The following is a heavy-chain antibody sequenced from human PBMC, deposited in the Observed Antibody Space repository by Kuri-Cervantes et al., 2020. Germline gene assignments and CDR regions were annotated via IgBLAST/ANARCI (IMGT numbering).Heavy chain of an antibody. CDR1: GDSISSSNW. D-gene: IGHD5-12*01. CDR2: IFHSGST. V-gene: IGHV4-4*02. Sequence: ESLRLSCVVSGDSISSSNWWTWVRQPPGKGLEWIGEIFHSGSTNQNPSLKSRVTISVGKSKNQFSLKLSSVTAADTAVYYCASPGIVATHRDYYYYGMDVWGQGTTVTVSS. CDR3: ASPGIVATHRDYYYYGMDV. J-gene: IGHJ6*02.